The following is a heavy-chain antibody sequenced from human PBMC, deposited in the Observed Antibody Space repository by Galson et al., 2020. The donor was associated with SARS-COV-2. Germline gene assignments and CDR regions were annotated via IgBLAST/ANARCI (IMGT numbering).Heavy chain of an antibody. CDR1: GFTFSSYG. D-gene: IGHD2-21*02. CDR3: AKDFSRGDSGDY. Sequence: QLGESLKISCAASGFTFSSYGMHWVRQAPGKGLEWVAVIWYDGSNKYYADSVKGRFTISRDNSKNTLYLQMNSLRAEDTAVYYCAKDFSRGDSGDYWGQGTLVTVSS. CDR2: IWYDGSNK. V-gene: IGHV3-33*06. J-gene: IGHJ4*02.